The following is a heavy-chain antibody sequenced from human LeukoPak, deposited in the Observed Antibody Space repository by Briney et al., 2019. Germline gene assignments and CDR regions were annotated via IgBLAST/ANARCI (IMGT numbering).Heavy chain of an antibody. CDR3: ASRVW. V-gene: IGHV3-23*01. CDR1: GFTFSNYA. CDR2: ITSSGGST. J-gene: IGHJ4*02. Sequence: PGGSLRLSCAASGFTFSNYAMTWVRQAPGKGLEWVSVITSSGGSTSYADSVEGRFTISRDNSKKILFLQMNSLTAEDTAVYYCASRVWWGQGTLVTVSS.